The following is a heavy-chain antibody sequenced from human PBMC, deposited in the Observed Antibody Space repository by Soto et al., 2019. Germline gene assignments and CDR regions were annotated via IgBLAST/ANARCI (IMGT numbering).Heavy chain of an antibody. CDR2: IRNKANSYTT. CDR1: GFTFSDHY. D-gene: IGHD2-21*01. V-gene: IGHV3-72*01. J-gene: IGHJ4*01. CDR3: SRAGILTTPYYFDY. Sequence: GGSLRLSCAALGFTFSDHYMDWVRQAPGKGLEWVGRIRNKANSYTTEYAASVKGRFTISRDDSKNLLFLQMFSLKTEDTAVYYCSRAGILTTPYYFDYWGQGTLVTVSS.